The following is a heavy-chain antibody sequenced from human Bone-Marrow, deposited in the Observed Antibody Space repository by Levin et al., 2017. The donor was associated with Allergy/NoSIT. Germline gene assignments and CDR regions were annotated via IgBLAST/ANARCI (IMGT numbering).Heavy chain of an antibody. V-gene: IGHV3-48*03. Sequence: LSLTCAASGFTFSSYEMHWVRQAPGKGLEWVSYISAGGGRTTYYADSVKGRFTISRDNAKNSLFLQMSSLRAEDTAVYYCARELYSGSGINLDYWGQGTLVTVSS. CDR1: GFTFSSYE. D-gene: IGHD3-10*01. CDR2: ISAGGGRTT. CDR3: ARELYSGSGINLDY. J-gene: IGHJ4*02.